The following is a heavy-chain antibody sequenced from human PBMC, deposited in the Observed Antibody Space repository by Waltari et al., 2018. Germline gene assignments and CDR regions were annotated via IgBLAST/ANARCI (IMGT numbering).Heavy chain of an antibody. CDR3: AKDGVPGYYYDSSGYSFYFDY. Sequence: EVQLLESGGGLVQPGGSLRLSCAASGFTFSSYALSWVRQAPGKGLEWVSAISGSGGSTYYADSVKGRFTISRDNSKNTLYLQMNSLRAEDTAVYYCAKDGVPGYYYDSSGYSFYFDYWGQGTLVTVSS. CDR2: ISGSGGST. CDR1: GFTFSSYA. D-gene: IGHD3-22*01. J-gene: IGHJ4*02. V-gene: IGHV3-23*01.